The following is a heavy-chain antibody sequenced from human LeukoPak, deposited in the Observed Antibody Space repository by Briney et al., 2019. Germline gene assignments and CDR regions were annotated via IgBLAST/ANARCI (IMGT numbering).Heavy chain of an antibody. CDR3: ARVRSSTACYFDY. D-gene: IGHD2-2*01. V-gene: IGHV4-61*02. Sequence: SETLSLTCTVPGGSISSGNYYWSWIRQPAGKGLEWIGRIYTSGTTNYSPSLKSRVTISVDTSKNQFSLNLSSVTAADTAVYYCARVRSSTACYFDYWGQGTLVTVSS. J-gene: IGHJ4*02. CDR2: IYTSGTT. CDR1: GGSISSGNYY.